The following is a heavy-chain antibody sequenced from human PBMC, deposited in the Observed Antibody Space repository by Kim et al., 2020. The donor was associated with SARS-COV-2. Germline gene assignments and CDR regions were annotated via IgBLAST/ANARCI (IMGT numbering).Heavy chain of an antibody. Sequence: SETLSLTCTVSGGSISSYYWSWIRQPPGKGLEWIGYIYYSGSTNYNPSLKSRVTISVDTSKNQFSLKLSSVTAADTAVYYCARLRRSGSDAFDIWGQGTMVTVSS. CDR3: ARLRRSGSDAFDI. D-gene: IGHD6-19*01. V-gene: IGHV4-59*13. CDR2: IYYSGST. J-gene: IGHJ3*02. CDR1: GGSISSYY.